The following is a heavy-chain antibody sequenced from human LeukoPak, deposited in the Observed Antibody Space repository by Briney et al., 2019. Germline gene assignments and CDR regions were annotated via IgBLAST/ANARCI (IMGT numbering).Heavy chain of an antibody. CDR2: ISSSSSYI. D-gene: IGHD1-7*01. Sequence: GGSLRLSCAASGFTFSSYSMNWVRQAPGKGLEWVSSISSSSSYIYYADSVKGRFTISRDNAKNSLYLQMNSLRAEDTAVYYCARLIGITGTTSPGNGLDVWGQGTTVTVSS. V-gene: IGHV3-21*04. CDR1: GFTFSSYS. J-gene: IGHJ6*02. CDR3: ARLIGITGTTSPGNGLDV.